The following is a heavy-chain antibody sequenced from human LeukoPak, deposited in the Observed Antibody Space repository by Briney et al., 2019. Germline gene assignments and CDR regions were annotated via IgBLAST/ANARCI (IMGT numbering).Heavy chain of an antibody. CDR2: IVVGSGNT. CDR1: GFTFTSSA. J-gene: IGHJ5*02. Sequence: SVKVSCKASGFTFTSSAVQWVRQARGQRLEWIGWIVVGSGNTNYAQKLQERVTITRDMSTSTAYMELSSLRSEDTAVYYCAADRYHPEGRNWFDPWGQGTLVTVSS. D-gene: IGHD3-9*01. CDR3: AADRYHPEGRNWFDP. V-gene: IGHV1-58*01.